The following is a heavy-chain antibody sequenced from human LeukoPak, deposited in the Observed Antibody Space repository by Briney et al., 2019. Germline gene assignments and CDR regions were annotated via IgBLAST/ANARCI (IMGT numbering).Heavy chain of an antibody. CDR2: IYNSAT. V-gene: IGHV4-31*03. CDR3: VRGLAQGVGFYGMDV. D-gene: IGHD3-10*01. CDR1: GGSIISVVYY. Sequence: PSETLSHTCSVSGGSIISVVYYWNWIRQHPGKGLEWIGYIYNSATYSNPSLKSRIIMSVDTSKNQFSLKVSFVTAADTAMYYCVRGLAQGVGFYGMDVWGQGTTVTVSS. J-gene: IGHJ6*02.